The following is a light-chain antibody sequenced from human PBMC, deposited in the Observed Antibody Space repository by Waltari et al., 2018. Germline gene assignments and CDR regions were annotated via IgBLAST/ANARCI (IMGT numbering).Light chain of an antibody. V-gene: IGKV3-20*01. CDR3: HQGGRSPQT. Sequence: EIVLTQSPGTLSLSAGESATLSCRASQSVSHNYLAWYQQKPGQAPRLLIYATSNRATGIPGRFSGGGSVKDFTLTISRLEPEDVAVYYCHQGGRSPQTFGQGTKVEIK. CDR2: ATS. J-gene: IGKJ1*01. CDR1: QSVSHNY.